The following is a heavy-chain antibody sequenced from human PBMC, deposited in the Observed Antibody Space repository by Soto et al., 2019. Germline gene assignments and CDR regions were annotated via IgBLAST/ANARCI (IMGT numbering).Heavy chain of an antibody. V-gene: IGHV3-33*01. J-gene: IGHJ6*02. CDR3: ARDNYGSGSYYKRTSIYGMDV. CDR2: IWYDGSNK. Sequence: QVQLVESGGGVVQPGRSLRLSCAASGFTFSSYGMHWVRQAPGKGLEWVAVIWYDGSNKYYADSVKGRFTISRDNSKNTLYLQMNSLRAEDTAVYYCARDNYGSGSYYKRTSIYGMDVWGQGTTVTVSS. D-gene: IGHD3-10*01. CDR1: GFTFSSYG.